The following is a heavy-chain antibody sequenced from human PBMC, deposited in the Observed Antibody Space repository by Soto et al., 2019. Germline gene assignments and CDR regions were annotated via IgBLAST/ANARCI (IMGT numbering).Heavy chain of an antibody. Sequence: EVQVVESGGGLVQPGGSLRLSCAASGFPFIPFWMHWVRQAPGKGLVWLSHINSDGSTKVYADSVKGRFTISRDNAQNTIYLQVNGLNAEDTAVDYCVRGRGSPDSFNDWGRGTMVTVSS. CDR1: GFPFIPFW. J-gene: IGHJ3*01. D-gene: IGHD3-16*01. V-gene: IGHV3-74*01. CDR2: INSDGSTK. CDR3: VRGRGSPDSFND.